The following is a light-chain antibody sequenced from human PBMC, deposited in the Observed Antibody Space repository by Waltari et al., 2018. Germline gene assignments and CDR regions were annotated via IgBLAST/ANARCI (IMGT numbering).Light chain of an antibody. Sequence: SYALTQPPALSVSPGETATITCSGENLESKFVYWYQQKAGQSPVLGAFQYNKRPSGIPERFSGSNSGNTATLIISGSQAMDEADYYCQAWDSGSYVVFGGGTKLTVL. CDR2: QYN. CDR3: QAWDSGSYVV. J-gene: IGLJ2*01. CDR1: NLESKF. V-gene: IGLV3-1*01.